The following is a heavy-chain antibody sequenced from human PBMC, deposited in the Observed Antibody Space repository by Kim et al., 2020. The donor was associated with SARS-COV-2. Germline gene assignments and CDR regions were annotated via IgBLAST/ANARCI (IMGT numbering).Heavy chain of an antibody. J-gene: IGHJ4*02. CDR3: AKDPGTVTSTFDY. D-gene: IGHD4-17*01. V-gene: IGHV3-23*01. Sequence: YPDRVQGRLTISRDNTKNTLYLQMNSLRAEDTAVYYCAKDPGTVTSTFDYWGQGTLVTVSS.